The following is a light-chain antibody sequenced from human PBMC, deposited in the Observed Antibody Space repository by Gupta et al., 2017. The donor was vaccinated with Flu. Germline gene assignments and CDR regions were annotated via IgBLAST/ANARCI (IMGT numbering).Light chain of an antibody. CDR2: GAS. V-gene: IGKV3-15*01. Sequence: GERATLSCRASQSVSSNLAWYQQKPGQAPRLLIYGASTRATGIPARFSGSGSGTEFTLTISSLQSEDFAVYYCQQYNNWPPWTFGQGTKVEIK. J-gene: IGKJ1*01. CDR3: QQYNNWPPWT. CDR1: QSVSSN.